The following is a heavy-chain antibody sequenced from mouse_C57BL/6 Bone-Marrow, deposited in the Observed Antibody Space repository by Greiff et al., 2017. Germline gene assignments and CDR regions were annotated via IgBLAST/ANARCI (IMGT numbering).Heavy chain of an antibody. CDR2: ISRGGSYT. D-gene: IGHD1-1*01. J-gene: IGHJ4*01. V-gene: IGHV5-6*01. CDR1: GFTFSSYG. Sequence: AQLMESGGDLVKPGGSLKLSCAASGFTFSSYGMSWVRQTPDKRLEWVATISRGGSYTYYPDSVKGRFTISRDNAKNTLYLQMSILKTEETAMYYCARTTTLVDYAMDYWGQGTSVTVSS. CDR3: ARTTTLVDYAMDY.